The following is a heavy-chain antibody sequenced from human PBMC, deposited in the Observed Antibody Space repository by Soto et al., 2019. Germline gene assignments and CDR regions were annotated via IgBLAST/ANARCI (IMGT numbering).Heavy chain of an antibody. D-gene: IGHD2-2*01. CDR2: ISGSGSET. CDR3: AKDIYPFIGVVPAATGIFDL. CDR1: GFNFNNYG. J-gene: IGHJ4*02. Sequence: GGSLRLSCASSGFNFNNYGMSWVRLAPGQGLEWVSAISGSGSETYYADSVKGRFTITRDNSKETLFLQMNSLRAEDTAIYYCAKDIYPFIGVVPAATGIFDLWGQGTLVTFSS. V-gene: IGHV3-23*01.